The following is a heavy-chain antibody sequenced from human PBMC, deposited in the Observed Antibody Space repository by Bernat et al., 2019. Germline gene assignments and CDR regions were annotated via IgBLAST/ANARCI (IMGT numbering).Heavy chain of an antibody. J-gene: IGHJ4*02. V-gene: IGHV2-5*02. CDR2: IYWDDDK. Sequence: QITLKESGPTLVKPTQTLTLTCTFSGFSLSTGGMGVGWIRQPPGKALEWLALIYWDDDKCYSPSLRNRLTITKDTSNNQVVLIMTNMDPVDTATYYCVHGSRAARRTYYFDYWGQGILVTVSS. CDR1: GFSLSTGGMG. CDR3: VHGSRAARRTYYFDY. D-gene: IGHD6-6*01.